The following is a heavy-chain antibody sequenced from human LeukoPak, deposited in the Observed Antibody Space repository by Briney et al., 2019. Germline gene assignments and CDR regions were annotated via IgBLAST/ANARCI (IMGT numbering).Heavy chain of an antibody. J-gene: IGHJ6*02. V-gene: IGHV1-18*01. CDR2: IGAYNGNT. Sequence: RASVKVSCKASGYTFTSYGISWVRQAPGQGLEWMGWIGAYNGNTNYAQKLQGRVTMTTDTSTSTAYMELRSLRSDDTAVYYCARSGFMYYYDSSGMDVWGQGTTVTVSS. D-gene: IGHD3-22*01. CDR3: ARSGFMYYYDSSGMDV. CDR1: GYTFTSYG.